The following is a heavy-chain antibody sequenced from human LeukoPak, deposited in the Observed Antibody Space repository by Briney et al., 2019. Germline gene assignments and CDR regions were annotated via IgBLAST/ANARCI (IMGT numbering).Heavy chain of an antibody. CDR2: IYYSGST. CDR3: ARVGLDISTHLDY. D-gene: IGHD2-2*01. Sequence: SETLSLTCTVSGVSISGSSYYWGWIRQPPGKGLEWIGSIYYSGSTYYNPSLKSRVTISVDTSKNQFSLKLSSVTAADTAMYYCARVGLDISTHLDYWGQGTLVTVSS. CDR1: GVSISGSSYY. J-gene: IGHJ4*02. V-gene: IGHV4-39*07.